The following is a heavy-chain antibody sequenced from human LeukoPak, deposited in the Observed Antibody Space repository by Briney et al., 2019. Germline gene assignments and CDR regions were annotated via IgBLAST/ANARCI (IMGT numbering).Heavy chain of an antibody. J-gene: IGHJ6*03. V-gene: IGHV4-39*07. D-gene: IGHD2-21*02. CDR1: GGSISNSYYY. CDR3: ARAVYVGVVTATLMDV. CDR2: IYYSGNT. Sequence: PSETLSLTCTVSGGSISNSYYYWGWNRQPPGKGLEWIWSIYYSGNTYYNPSLKSRVTMSVDTSKNQFSLKLSSVTAADTAVYYCARAVYVGVVTATLMDVWGKGTTVTVSS.